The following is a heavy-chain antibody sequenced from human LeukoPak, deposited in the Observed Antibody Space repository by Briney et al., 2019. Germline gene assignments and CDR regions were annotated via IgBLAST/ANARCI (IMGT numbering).Heavy chain of an antibody. CDR3: ASSGYSYGPAAYYFDY. CDR1: GFTFSSYS. V-gene: IGHV3-21*01. Sequence: GGSLRLSCAASGFTFSSYSINWVRQAPGQGLEWVSSISSSSSYIYYADSVKGRFSISRDNAKNSLYLQMNSLRAEDTAVYYCASSGYSYGPAAYYFDYWGQGTLVTVSS. D-gene: IGHD5-18*01. CDR2: ISSSSSYI. J-gene: IGHJ4*02.